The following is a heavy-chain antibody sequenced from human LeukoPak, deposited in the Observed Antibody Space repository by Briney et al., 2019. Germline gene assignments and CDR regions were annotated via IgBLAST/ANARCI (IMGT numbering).Heavy chain of an antibody. CDR3: ATGGEYSGYFDY. Sequence: ASVKVSGKASGGTFSSYAISWVRQAPGQGLEWMGGIIPIFGTANYAQKFQGRVTITADESTSTAYMELSSRRSEDTAVYYCATGGEYSGYFDYGGQGTLVTVSS. CDR2: IIPIFGTA. V-gene: IGHV1-69*13. J-gene: IGHJ4*02. D-gene: IGHD5-12*01. CDR1: GGTFSSYA.